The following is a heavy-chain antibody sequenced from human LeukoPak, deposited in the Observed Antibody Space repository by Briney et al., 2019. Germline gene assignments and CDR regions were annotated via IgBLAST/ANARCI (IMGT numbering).Heavy chain of an antibody. Sequence: GSLRLSCAASGFTFSDYYMSWIRQAPGKGLEWIGEINHSGSTNYNPSLKSRVTISVDTSKNQFSLKLSSVTAADTAVYYCATKMHYYYYGMDVWGQGTTVTVSS. J-gene: IGHJ6*02. V-gene: IGHV4-34*08. CDR3: ATKMHYYYYGMDV. CDR1: GFTFSDYY. CDR2: INHSGST.